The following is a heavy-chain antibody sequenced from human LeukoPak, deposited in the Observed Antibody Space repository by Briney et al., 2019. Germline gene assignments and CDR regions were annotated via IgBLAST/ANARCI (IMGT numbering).Heavy chain of an antibody. V-gene: IGHV3-21*01. CDR1: GFTFSSYS. J-gene: IGHJ4*02. CDR2: ISSSSSYI. D-gene: IGHD1-7*01. Sequence: GGSLRLSCAASGFTFSSYSVNWVRQAPGKGLEWVSSISSSSSYIYYADSVKGRFTISRDNAKNSLYLQMNSLRAEDTAVYYCARDTNYRKAFGYWGQGTLVTVSS. CDR3: ARDTNYRKAFGY.